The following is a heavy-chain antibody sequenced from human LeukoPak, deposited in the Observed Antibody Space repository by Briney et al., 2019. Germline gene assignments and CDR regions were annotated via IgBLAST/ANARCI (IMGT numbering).Heavy chain of an antibody. V-gene: IGHV3-53*01. CDR1: GFTVSSSY. J-gene: IGHJ5*02. CDR2: IYSGGDT. CDR3: ASTPRYHDGDYSPNWFDP. D-gene: IGHD4-17*01. Sequence: GGSLRLSCAASGFTVSSSYMSWVRQAPGKGLEWVSLIYSGGDTYYTDSVKGRFTISRDNAKNTLYLQMNSLRAEDTAVYYCASTPRYHDGDYSPNWFDPWGQGTLVTVSS.